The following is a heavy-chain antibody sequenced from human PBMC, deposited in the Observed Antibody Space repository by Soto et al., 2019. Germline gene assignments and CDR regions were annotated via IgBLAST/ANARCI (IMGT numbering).Heavy chain of an antibody. Sequence: QVQLVQSGAEVKKPGASVKVSCKASGYTFTSYGISWVRQAPGQGLEWMGWISAYNGNTNYAQKLQGRVTMTTDTSXSXDYMELRSLRSDDTAVYYCARGEGIVGATRRGAFDIWGQGTMVTVSS. CDR2: ISAYNGNT. V-gene: IGHV1-18*01. CDR3: ARGEGIVGATRRGAFDI. J-gene: IGHJ3*02. CDR1: GYTFTSYG. D-gene: IGHD1-26*01.